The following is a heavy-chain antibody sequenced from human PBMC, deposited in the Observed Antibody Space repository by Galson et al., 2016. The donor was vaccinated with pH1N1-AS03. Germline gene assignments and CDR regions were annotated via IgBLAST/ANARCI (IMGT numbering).Heavy chain of an antibody. J-gene: IGHJ6*02. CDR3: AKDRNDYRLHYFAGSDV. CDR1: GFTFTDFA. D-gene: IGHD1-1*01. V-gene: IGHV3-23*01. CDR2: TSSSGGST. Sequence: SLRLSCATSGFTFTDFAVSWVRQAPGRGLEWVSATSSSGGSTYYAESVKGRFTISRDYSKNTVDRQMNSLRAEDTAVKYCAKDRNDYRLHYFAGSDVWGQGTTVIVSS.